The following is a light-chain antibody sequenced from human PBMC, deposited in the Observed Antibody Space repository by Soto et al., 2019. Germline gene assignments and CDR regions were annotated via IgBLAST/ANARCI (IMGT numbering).Light chain of an antibody. Sequence: EIVLTQSPGTLSLSPGERATLSCRASQSVSNNYLAWYQQKPGQAPRLLIYGASNRATGIPDRFSGSGSGTDFTLTISSLQPEDFATYYCRQSYTTQWTFGQGTKVDI. J-gene: IGKJ1*01. CDR2: GAS. CDR3: RQSYTTQWT. CDR1: QSVSNNY. V-gene: IGKV3-20*01.